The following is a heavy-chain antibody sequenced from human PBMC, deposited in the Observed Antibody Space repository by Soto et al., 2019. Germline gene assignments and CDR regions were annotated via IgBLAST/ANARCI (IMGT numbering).Heavy chain of an antibody. CDR2: IWYDGSNK. CDR1: GFTFSSYG. CDR3: ARDPNPSSWYYFDY. D-gene: IGHD6-13*01. V-gene: IGHV3-33*01. Sequence: PGGSLRLSCAASGFTFSSYGMHWVRQAPGKGLEWVAVIWYDGSNKYYADSVKGRFTISRDNSKNTLYLQMNSLRAEDTAVYYCARDPNPSSWYYFDYWGQGTLVTVSS. J-gene: IGHJ4*02.